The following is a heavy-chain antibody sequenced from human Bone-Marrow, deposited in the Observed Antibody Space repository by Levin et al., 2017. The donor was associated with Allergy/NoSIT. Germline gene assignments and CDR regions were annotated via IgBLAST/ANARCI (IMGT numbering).Heavy chain of an antibody. CDR3: ARDGTRDKSGHLFFDW. J-gene: IGHJ4*02. CDR1: GFTFSSYE. D-gene: IGHD2-21*01. V-gene: IGHV3-48*03. CDR2: MSSSGDII. Sequence: GESLKISCTASGFTFSSYEMNWVRQAPGEGLEWLSYMSSSGDIIHYADSVKGRFTISRDNAKNSLYLEMDSLRAEDTAVYYCARDGTRDKSGHLFFDWWGQGTLVTVSS.